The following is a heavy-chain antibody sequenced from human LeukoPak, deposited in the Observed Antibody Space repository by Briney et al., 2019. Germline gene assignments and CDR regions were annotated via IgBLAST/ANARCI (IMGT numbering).Heavy chain of an antibody. D-gene: IGHD4-17*01. J-gene: IGHJ4*02. CDR2: ISGGGETT. CDR3: ARDYADYVGYFFFDY. CDR1: GFTFNNYA. V-gene: IGHV3-23*01. Sequence: SGGSLRLSCAASGFTFNNYAMNRVRQAPGKGLEWVSSISGGGETTYYADSAKGRFTISRDNSQNTLYLQMNSLRAEDTAVYYCARDYADYVGYFFFDYWGQGTLVTVSS.